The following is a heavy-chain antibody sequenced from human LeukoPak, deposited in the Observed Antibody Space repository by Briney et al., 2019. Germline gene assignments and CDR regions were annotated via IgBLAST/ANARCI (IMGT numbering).Heavy chain of an antibody. CDR1: GFTFSSYA. J-gene: IGHJ4*02. CDR3: ARGKYSSGWFDY. Sequence: GGSLRLSCAASGFTFSSYAMSWVRQAPGKGLEWVSAISGSGYSTYYADSVKGRFTISRDNAKNSLYLQMNSLRAEDTAVYYCARGKYSSGWFDYWGQGTLVTVSS. D-gene: IGHD6-19*01. V-gene: IGHV3-23*01. CDR2: ISGSGYST.